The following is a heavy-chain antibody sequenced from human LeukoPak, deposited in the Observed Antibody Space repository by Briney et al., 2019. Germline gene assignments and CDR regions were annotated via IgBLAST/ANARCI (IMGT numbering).Heavy chain of an antibody. CDR2: IYYSGST. J-gene: IGHJ6*04. V-gene: IGHV4-30-4*01. CDR1: GGSISSGDYY. CDR3: ARDQNCSSTSCYSTSGMDV. D-gene: IGHD2-2*01. Sequence: SQTLSLTCTVSGGSISSGDYYWSWIRQPPGKGLEWIGYIYYSGSTYYNPSLKSRVTISVETSKNQFSLKLSSVTAADTAVYYCARDQNCSSTSCYSTSGMDVWGKGTTVTVSS.